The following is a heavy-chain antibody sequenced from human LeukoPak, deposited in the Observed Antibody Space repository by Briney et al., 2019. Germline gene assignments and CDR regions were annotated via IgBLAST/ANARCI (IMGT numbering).Heavy chain of an antibody. CDR3: ARSLSTYYYDSSGYFNYYYYMDV. CDR2: ISAYNGNT. V-gene: IGHV1-18*01. Sequence: ASVKVSCKASGYTFTSYGISWVRQAPGQGLEWMGWISAYNGNTNYAQKLQGRVTMTTDTSTSTAYMELRSLRSDNTAVYYCARSLSTYYYDSSGYFNYYYYMDVWGKGTTVTVSS. D-gene: IGHD3-22*01. J-gene: IGHJ6*03. CDR1: GYTFTSYG.